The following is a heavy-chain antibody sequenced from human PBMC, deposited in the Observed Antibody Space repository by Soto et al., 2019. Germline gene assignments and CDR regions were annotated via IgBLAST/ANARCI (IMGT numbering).Heavy chain of an antibody. V-gene: IGHV4-30-4*01. J-gene: IGHJ4*02. CDR1: GGSISSGDYY. CDR2: SHHSGTT. Sequence: PSETLSLTCTVTGGSISSGDYYWSWIRQPPGKGLEWIGYSHHSGTTYYNPSLRSRLTLSVDTSKNQFSLTLSSVTAADTAVYYCARHGIGGLQYFYDYWGQGTLVTVSS. D-gene: IGHD1-1*01. CDR3: ARHGIGGLQYFYDY.